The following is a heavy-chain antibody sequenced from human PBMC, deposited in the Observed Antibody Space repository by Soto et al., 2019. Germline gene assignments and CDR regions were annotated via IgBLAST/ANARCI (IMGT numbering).Heavy chain of an antibody. D-gene: IGHD2-15*01. J-gene: IGHJ4*02. Sequence: QVQLVESGGGVVQHGRSLRLSCAASGFTFSSYGMHWVRQAPGKGLEWVAVISYDGSNKYYADSVKGRFTISRDNSKNTLYLKMNSLRAEDTAVYYCAREPYDIVVVVASARSYLAYWGQGPLDT. V-gene: IGHV3-30*03. CDR3: AREPYDIVVVVASARSYLAY. CDR2: ISYDGSNK. CDR1: GFTFSSYG.